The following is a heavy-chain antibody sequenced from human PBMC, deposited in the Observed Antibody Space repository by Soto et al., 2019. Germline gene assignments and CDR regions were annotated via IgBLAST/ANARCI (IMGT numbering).Heavy chain of an antibody. CDR1: GFSFSVYS. Sequence: EVLLVESGGGLVQPGGSLRLSCAASGFSFSVYSMNWVRQAPGKGLEWVSYISGSSSTIYYADSVKGRFTISRDNAKNSLYLQLSSLRDEDTAIYYCARESSGYPDSWGQGTLVTVSS. D-gene: IGHD3-22*01. J-gene: IGHJ4*02. CDR2: ISGSSSTI. CDR3: ARESSGYPDS. V-gene: IGHV3-48*02.